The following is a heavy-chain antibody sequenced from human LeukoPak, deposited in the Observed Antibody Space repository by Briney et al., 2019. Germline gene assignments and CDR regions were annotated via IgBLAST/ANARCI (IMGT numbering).Heavy chain of an antibody. CDR1: GFIFSSYS. J-gene: IGHJ4*02. Sequence: PGGSLRLSCAASGFIFSSYSMICARQAPGKGLEWVSYISSSGSTIYYADSVKGRFTISRDNAKNSLYLQMNSLRAEDTAVYYCAVLTYQLLDYYFDYWGQGTLVTVSS. D-gene: IGHD2-2*01. CDR3: AVLTYQLLDYYFDY. V-gene: IGHV3-48*01. CDR2: ISSSGSTI.